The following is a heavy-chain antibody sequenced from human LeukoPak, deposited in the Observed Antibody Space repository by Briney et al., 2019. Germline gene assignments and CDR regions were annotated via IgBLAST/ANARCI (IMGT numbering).Heavy chain of an antibody. Sequence: SETLSLTCTVSGGSISSYYWSWTRQPPGKGLECIGYIDYSGSTNYNPSLESRVTISVDTSKNQFSLKLTSVTAADTAVYYCARYHGGDYYGAGLDYRGQGTLVTVSS. D-gene: IGHD2-21*01. CDR2: IDYSGST. CDR3: ARYHGGDYYGAGLDY. V-gene: IGHV4-59*08. J-gene: IGHJ4*02. CDR1: GGSISSYY.